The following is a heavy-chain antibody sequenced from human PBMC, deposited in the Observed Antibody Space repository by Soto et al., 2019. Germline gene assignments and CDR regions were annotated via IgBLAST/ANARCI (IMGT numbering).Heavy chain of an antibody. V-gene: IGHV1-69*13. J-gene: IGHJ6*02. Sequence: SVKVSCKASGGTFSSYAISWVRQAPGQGLEWMGGIIPIFGTANYAQKFQGRVTITADESTSTAYMELSSLRSEDTAVYYCARGGTVYSYYYCYYGMDVWGQGTTVTVSS. CDR3: ARGGTVYSYYYCYYGMDV. CDR1: GGTFSSYA. CDR2: IIPIFGTA. D-gene: IGHD4-17*01.